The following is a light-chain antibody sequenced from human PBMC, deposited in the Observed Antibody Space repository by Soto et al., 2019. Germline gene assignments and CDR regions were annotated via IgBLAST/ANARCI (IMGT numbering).Light chain of an antibody. V-gene: IGKV3-15*01. CDR2: GAS. CDR1: QSVSGSY. J-gene: IGKJ4*01. Sequence: EIVLTQSPGTLSLSPVEIANLYFISSQSVSGSYLAWYQQRRGQAPRLLIYGASTRATGVPARFSGRGSGTEFTLTISSLQSEDFAVYYCQQYKTYSLTFGGGTKVDIK. CDR3: QQYKTYSLT.